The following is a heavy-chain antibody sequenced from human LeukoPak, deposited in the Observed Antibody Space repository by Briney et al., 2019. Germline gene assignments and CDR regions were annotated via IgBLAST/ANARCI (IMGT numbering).Heavy chain of an antibody. D-gene: IGHD6-6*01. CDR2: IYDTGNT. J-gene: IGHJ4*02. CDR1: GDSMNGLS. Sequence: SETLSLTCTVSGDSMNGLSWSWIRQSPGKGLEWIAYIYDTGNTNTSPSLKSRVTLSVDTSKKQFSLRLSSVTAADTAVYYCARGVRVGFSSYYFDYWGQGTLVTVSS. CDR3: ARGVRVGFSSYYFDY. V-gene: IGHV4-59*11.